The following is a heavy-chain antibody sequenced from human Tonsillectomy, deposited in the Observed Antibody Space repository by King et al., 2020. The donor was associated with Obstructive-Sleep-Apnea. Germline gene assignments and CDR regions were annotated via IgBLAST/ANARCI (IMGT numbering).Heavy chain of an antibody. V-gene: IGHV3-49*03. D-gene: IGHD6-19*01. Sequence: VQLVESGGGLVQPGRSLRLSCTASGFTFGDYAMSWFRQAPGKGREWVGFIRSKAYGGTTEYAASVKGRFTISRDDSKSIAYLQMNSLKTEDTAVYYCTREGIGGIAVAGVNYWGQGTLVTVSS. J-gene: IGHJ4*02. CDR3: TREGIGGIAVAGVNY. CDR1: GFTFGDYA. CDR2: IRSKAYGGTT.